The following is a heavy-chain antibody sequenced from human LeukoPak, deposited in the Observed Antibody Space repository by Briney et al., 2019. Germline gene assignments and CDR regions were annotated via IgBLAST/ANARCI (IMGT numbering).Heavy chain of an antibody. Sequence: SETLSLTCTVSGGSVSSSSYYWSWIRQPPGKGLEWIGEINHSGSTNYNPSLKSRVTISVDTSKNQFSLKLSSVTAADTAVYYCARGRAYYYGSGAFDYWGQGTLVTVSS. CDR2: INHSGST. J-gene: IGHJ4*02. V-gene: IGHV4-39*07. CDR1: GGSVSSSSYY. CDR3: ARGRAYYYGSGAFDY. D-gene: IGHD3-10*01.